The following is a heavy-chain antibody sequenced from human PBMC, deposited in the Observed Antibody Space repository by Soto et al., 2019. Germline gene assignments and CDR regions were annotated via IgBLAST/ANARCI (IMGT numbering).Heavy chain of an antibody. Sequence: PSEPLSLTCAVYGGSFSGYYWSWIRQPPGKGLEWIGEINHSGSTNYNPSLKSRVTISVDTSKNHFSLKLSSVTAADTAVYYCARAGVMNTVNPDRVFDYWGQGTLVTVSS. J-gene: IGHJ4*02. D-gene: IGHD3-10*01. CDR3: ARAGVMNTVNPDRVFDY. CDR2: INHSGST. CDR1: GGSFSGYY. V-gene: IGHV4-34*01.